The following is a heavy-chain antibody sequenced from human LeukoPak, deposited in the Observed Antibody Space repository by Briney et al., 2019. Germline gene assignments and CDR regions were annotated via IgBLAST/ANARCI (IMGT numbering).Heavy chain of an antibody. CDR1: GGSISSGSYY. Sequence: SETLSLTCTVSGGSISSGSYYWSWIRQPAGKGLEWIGRIHTSGSTNYNPSLKSRVTISVDTSKNQFSLKLSSVTAADTAVYYCARDGVAGSSSWYFVGYYYYYYMDVWGKGTTVTVSS. J-gene: IGHJ6*03. CDR2: IHTSGST. D-gene: IGHD6-13*01. CDR3: ARDGVAGSSSWYFVGYYYYYYMDV. V-gene: IGHV4-61*02.